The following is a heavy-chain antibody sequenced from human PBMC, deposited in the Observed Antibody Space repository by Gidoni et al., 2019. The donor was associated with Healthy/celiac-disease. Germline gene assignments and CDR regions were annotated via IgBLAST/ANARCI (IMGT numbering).Heavy chain of an antibody. J-gene: IGHJ3*02. CDR3: ARGSDYGDFGTFDI. CDR1: GGSISSYY. D-gene: IGHD4-17*01. CDR2: IYYSGST. V-gene: IGHV4-59*01. Sequence: QVQLQESGPGLVKPSETLSLTCTVSGGSISSYYWSWIRQPPGKGLEWIGYIYYSGSTNYNPSLKSRVTISVDTSKNQFSLKLSSVTAADTAVYYCARGSDYGDFGTFDIWGQGTMVTVSS.